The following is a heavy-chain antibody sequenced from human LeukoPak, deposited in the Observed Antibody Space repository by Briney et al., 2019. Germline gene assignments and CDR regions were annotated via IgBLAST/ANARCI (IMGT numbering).Heavy chain of an antibody. CDR3: AKGSYSSGWHYFDY. J-gene: IGHJ4*02. Sequence: PGGSLRLSCAASGFTFSSYAMHWVRQALGQGLEWVAVISYDGSNKYYADSVKGRFTISRDNSENTLYLQMNSLRAEDTAVYYCAKGSYSSGWHYFDYWGQGTLVTVSS. CDR1: GFTFSSYA. D-gene: IGHD6-19*01. V-gene: IGHV3-30-3*01. CDR2: ISYDGSNK.